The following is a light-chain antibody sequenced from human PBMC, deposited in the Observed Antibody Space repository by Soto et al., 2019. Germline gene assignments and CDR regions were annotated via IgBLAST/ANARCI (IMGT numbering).Light chain of an antibody. J-gene: IGLJ3*02. CDR1: NIGSKS. V-gene: IGLV3-21*04. CDR2: YDS. CDR3: QVLDSSSDHWV. Sequence: SYELTQPPSVSVAPGKTARITCGGNNIGSKSVHWYQQKPGQAPVLVIYYDSDRPSGIPERFSGSNSGNTATLTISRVEACDEADYYCQVLDSSSDHWVFGGGTKLTVL.